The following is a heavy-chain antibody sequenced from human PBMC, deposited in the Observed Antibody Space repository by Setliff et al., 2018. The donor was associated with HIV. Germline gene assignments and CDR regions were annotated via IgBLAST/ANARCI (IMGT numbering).Heavy chain of an antibody. CDR2: IYTSGST. CDR1: GFSLSNTT. D-gene: IGHD3-10*01. CDR3: AREIPFRGNRHMWDYYGMDV. Sequence: GSGPTLVNPTETLTLTCTVSGFSLSNTTMGVSWIRQPAGKALEWIGHIYTSGSTSYNPSLKSRVTISVDTSNSQFSLKLISVTAADTAVYYCAREIPFRGNRHMWDYYGMDVWGQGTTVTVSS. J-gene: IGHJ6*02. V-gene: IGHV4-61*02.